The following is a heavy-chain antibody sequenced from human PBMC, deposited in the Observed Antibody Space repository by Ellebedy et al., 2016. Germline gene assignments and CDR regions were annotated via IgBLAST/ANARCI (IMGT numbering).Heavy chain of an antibody. CDR2: ISSTATYI. CDR3: AKRRGSNYGDHAFDI. D-gene: IGHD5-18*01. Sequence: GGSLRLSCTASGFTFSNSAMSWVRQAPGKGLEWVSSISSTATYIYYADSVKGRFTTYRDNSENTLYLQMNSLRVEDTAVFYCAKRRGSNYGDHAFDIWGQGTVVTVSS. J-gene: IGHJ3*02. V-gene: IGHV3-21*04. CDR1: GFTFSNSA.